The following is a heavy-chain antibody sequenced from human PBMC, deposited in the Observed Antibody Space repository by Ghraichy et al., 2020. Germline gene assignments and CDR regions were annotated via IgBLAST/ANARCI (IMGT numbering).Heavy chain of an antibody. CDR3: ARSFDDSSGYWSPDYFDY. J-gene: IGHJ4*02. CDR2: IYHSGST. CDR1: GGSISSSNW. V-gene: IGHV4-4*02. D-gene: IGHD3-22*01. Sequence: SETLSLTCAVSGGSISSSNWWSWVRQPPGKGLEWIGEIYHSGSTNYNPSLKSRVTISVDKSKNQFSLKLSSVTAADTAVYYCARSFDDSSGYWSPDYFDYWGQGTLVTVSS.